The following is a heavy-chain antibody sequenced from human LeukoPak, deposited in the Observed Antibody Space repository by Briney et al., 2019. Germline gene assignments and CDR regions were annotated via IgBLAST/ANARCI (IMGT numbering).Heavy chain of an antibody. V-gene: IGHV1-2*02. J-gene: IGHJ4*02. CDR3: ARGSLVAAGSGVTPFDY. CDR2: INPNSDGT. CDR1: GYTFSDYH. D-gene: IGHD6-13*01. Sequence: GASVKVSCKASGYTFSDYHMHWVRQAPGQGLEWMGWINPNSDGTDYAQKFQGRVTMTSDTSISTAYMELSRLRSDDTAVFYCARGSLVAAGSGVTPFDYWGQGTLVTLSS.